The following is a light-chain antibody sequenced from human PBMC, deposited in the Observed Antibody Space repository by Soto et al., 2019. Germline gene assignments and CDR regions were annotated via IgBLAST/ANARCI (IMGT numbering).Light chain of an antibody. Sequence: ILMPQSPVTLSVSPGERVPLSCRASQSVSDNLAWYQQKPGQAPSLLIYGAFTRATGVPARFSGAGSGTEFTLTISSLQSEDFALYYCQQYNDWPLTFGQGTKVDIK. CDR3: QQYNDWPLT. CDR2: GAF. CDR1: QSVSDN. J-gene: IGKJ1*01. V-gene: IGKV3-15*01.